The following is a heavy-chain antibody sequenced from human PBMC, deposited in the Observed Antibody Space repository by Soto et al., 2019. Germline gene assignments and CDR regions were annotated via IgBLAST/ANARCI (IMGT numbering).Heavy chain of an antibody. CDR2: INAGNGNT. V-gene: IGHV1-3*01. Sequence: ASVKVSCKASGYTFTSYAMHWVRQAPGQRLEWMGWINAGNGNTKYSQKFQGRVTITRDTSASTAYVELSSLRSEDTAVYYCARNSIPDGYNYVAAFDIWGQGTMVTVSS. J-gene: IGHJ3*02. CDR3: ARNSIPDGYNYVAAFDI. CDR1: GYTFTSYA. D-gene: IGHD5-12*01.